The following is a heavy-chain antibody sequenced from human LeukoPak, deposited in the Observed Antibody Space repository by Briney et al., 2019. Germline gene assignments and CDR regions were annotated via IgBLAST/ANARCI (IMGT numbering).Heavy chain of an antibody. CDR1: GFTFSSYD. D-gene: IGHD3-16*01. V-gene: IGHV3-33*08. CDR3: ARDRGDYVWGSYHDY. CDR2: IRYDGRHT. Sequence: GGSLRLSCGAPGFTFSSYDMHWVRRAPGKGLEWVAGIRYDGRHTYHADSVKGRFTISRDNSKNTLYLQMNSLRAEDTAVYYCARDRGDYVWGSYHDYWGQGTLVTVSS. J-gene: IGHJ4*02.